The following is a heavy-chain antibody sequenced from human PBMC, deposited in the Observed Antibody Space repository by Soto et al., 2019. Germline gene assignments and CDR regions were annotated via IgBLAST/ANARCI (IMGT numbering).Heavy chain of an antibody. CDR3: ARAGGSSQLCTDVFDI. D-gene: IGHD6-13*01. CDR2: IWYDGSNK. J-gene: IGHJ3*02. Sequence: QDPGKVLEWVAVIWYDGSNKYYADFVKGRFTISRDNSKNTMYLQMNSLRAEDTDVYYCARAGGSSQLCTDVFDIWLKGTTVTVSS. V-gene: IGHV3-33*01.